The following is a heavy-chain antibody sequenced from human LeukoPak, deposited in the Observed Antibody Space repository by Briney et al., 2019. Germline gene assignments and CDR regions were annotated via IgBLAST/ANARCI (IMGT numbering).Heavy chain of an antibody. CDR2: IYYTGST. CDR3: ARINWNELDY. Sequence: TSETLSLTCTVSGGSISSSSYYWGWIRQPPGKGLEWIGSIYYTGSTYYNPSLKSRVTISVDTSKNQFSLKLRSVTAADTAVYYCARINWNELDYWGQGTLVTVSS. D-gene: IGHD1-20*01. CDR1: GGSISSSSYY. V-gene: IGHV4-39*01. J-gene: IGHJ4*02.